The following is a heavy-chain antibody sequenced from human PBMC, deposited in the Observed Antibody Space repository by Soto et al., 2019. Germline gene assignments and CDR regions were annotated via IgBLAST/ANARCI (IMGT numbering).Heavy chain of an antibody. J-gene: IGHJ5*02. CDR3: ARLRGGELLHNWFDP. D-gene: IGHD1-26*01. Sequence: SLKVSCKASGYTFTSSYMHWVRQAPGQGLEWMGIINPSGGSTSYAQKFQGRVTMTRDTSTSTVYMELSSLRSEDTAVYYCARLRGGELLHNWFDPWGQGTLVTVSS. CDR2: INPSGGST. CDR1: GYTFTSSY. V-gene: IGHV1-46*01.